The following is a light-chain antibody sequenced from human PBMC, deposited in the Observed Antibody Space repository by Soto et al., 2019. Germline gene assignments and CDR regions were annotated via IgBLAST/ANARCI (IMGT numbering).Light chain of an antibody. CDR2: KAS. CDR1: QTISSW. Sequence: TRSASTLSGSEKIGIAITTVASQTISSWLAWYQQKPGKAPKLLIYKASTLTSGVPSRFSGSGSGTEFTLTISSLQADDVAPYCSPHYNSYSEAFGQGTMVDIK. J-gene: IGKJ1*01. V-gene: IGKV1-5*03. CDR3: PHYNSYSEA.